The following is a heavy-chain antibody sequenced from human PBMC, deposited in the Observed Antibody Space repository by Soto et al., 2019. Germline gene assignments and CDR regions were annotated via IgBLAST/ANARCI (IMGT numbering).Heavy chain of an antibody. CDR3: ARDTGPSSGYCPYWFAA. CDR2: IIPIFGTA. V-gene: IGHV1-69*12. J-gene: IGHJ5*02. CDR1: GGTFSSYA. Sequence: QVQLVQSGAEVKKPGSSVKVSCKASGGTFSSYAITWVRQAPGQGLEWMGGIIPIFGTANYAQKFQARVTITADESTGTAYMDLGSLRSEDTAVYYCARDTGPSSGYCPYWFAAWGQGTLVTVSS. D-gene: IGHD3-22*01.